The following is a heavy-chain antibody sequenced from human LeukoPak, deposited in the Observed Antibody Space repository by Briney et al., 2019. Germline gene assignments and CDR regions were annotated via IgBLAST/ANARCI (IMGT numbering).Heavy chain of an antibody. CDR1: GFTFSSYW. Sequence: TGGSLRLSCAASGFTFSSYWMHWVRQAPGKGLEWVSYISSSGSTIYYADSVKGRFTISRDNAKNSLYLQMNSLRAEDTAVYYCARVQSGWELLPTSRATQYWGQGTLVTVSS. J-gene: IGHJ4*02. CDR2: ISSSGSTI. CDR3: ARVQSGWELLPTSRATQY. D-gene: IGHD1-26*01. V-gene: IGHV3-48*04.